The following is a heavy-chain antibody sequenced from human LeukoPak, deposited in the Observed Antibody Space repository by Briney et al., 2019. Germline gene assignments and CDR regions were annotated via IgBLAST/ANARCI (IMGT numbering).Heavy chain of an antibody. J-gene: IGHJ6*03. CDR2: IYHSGST. V-gene: IGHV4-38-2*01. CDR1: DYSISSGYY. CDR3: ARFPGIAAPGAYMDV. Sequence: PSETLSLTCAVSDYSISSGYYWGWTRQPPGKGLEWIGSIYHSGSTYYNPSLKSRVTISVDTSKNQFSLKLSSVTAADTAVYYCARFPGIAAPGAYMDVWGKGTTVTVSS. D-gene: IGHD6-13*01.